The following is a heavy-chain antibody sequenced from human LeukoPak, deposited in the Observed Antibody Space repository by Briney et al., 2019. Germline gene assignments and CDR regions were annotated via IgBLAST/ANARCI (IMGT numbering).Heavy chain of an antibody. CDR3: ARGRGLLPFHPFEY. D-gene: IGHD3-10*01. Sequence: ASVTVSCKASGYTFTSYAMHWVRQAPGQRLEWMGWINAGNGNTKYSQKFQGRVTITRDPSASTAYMELSSLRSADTAVYYCARGRGLLPFHPFEYWGQGTLVTVSS. CDR1: GYTFTSYA. J-gene: IGHJ4*02. CDR2: INAGNGNT. V-gene: IGHV1-3*01.